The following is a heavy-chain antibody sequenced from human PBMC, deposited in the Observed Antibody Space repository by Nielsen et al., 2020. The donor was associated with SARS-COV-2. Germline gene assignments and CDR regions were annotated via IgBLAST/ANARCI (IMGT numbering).Heavy chain of an antibody. Sequence: VRQAPGKGLERVAVISYDGSNEYYADSVKGRFTISRDNSKNTLYLQMNSLRAEDTAVYYCARDRVDFGSGTYYYYYGMDVWGQGTTVTVSS. V-gene: IGHV3-30*04. D-gene: IGHD3-10*01. J-gene: IGHJ6*02. CDR3: ARDRVDFGSGTYYYYYGMDV. CDR2: ISYDGSNE.